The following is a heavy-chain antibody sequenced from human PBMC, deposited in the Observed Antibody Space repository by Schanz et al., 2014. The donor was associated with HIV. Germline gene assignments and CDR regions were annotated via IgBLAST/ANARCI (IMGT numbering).Heavy chain of an antibody. J-gene: IGHJ2*01. CDR2: ISGSSIT. D-gene: IGHD2-15*01. V-gene: IGHV3-NL1*01. CDR1: GFTFSSYG. CDR3: ALSRPSGYGGSWYFDL. Sequence: QVHLVESGGGVAQPGRSLRLSCATSGFTFSSYGMHWVRQAPGKGLEWVSAISGSSITYSADSVKGRFTISRDNSKNTLYLQMNSLRAEDTAVYYCALSRPSGYGGSWYFDLWGRGTLVAVSS.